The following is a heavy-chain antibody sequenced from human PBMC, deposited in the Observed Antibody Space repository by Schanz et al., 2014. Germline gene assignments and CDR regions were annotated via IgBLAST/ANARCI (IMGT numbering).Heavy chain of an antibody. J-gene: IGHJ3*02. CDR1: GYDFHIYA. CDR2: ISGYTGDT. D-gene: IGHD1-7*01. Sequence: QILLVQPGPEVKKPGASVTVSCKASGYDFHIYAYSWVRQAPGQGPEWIGWISGYTGDTKYAQKFQHRVNMTTDRTTSTVYMELSGLRSEDTAMHYCARDRWNYEGGIFDIWGQGPMVTVSS. CDR3: ARDRWNYEGGIFDI. V-gene: IGHV1-18*01.